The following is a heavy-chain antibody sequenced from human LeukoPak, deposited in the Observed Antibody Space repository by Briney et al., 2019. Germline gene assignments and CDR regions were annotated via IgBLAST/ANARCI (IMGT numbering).Heavy chain of an antibody. D-gene: IGHD3-10*01. CDR1: GGSISSYY. Sequence: KPSETLSLTCTVSGGSISSYYWSWIRQPPGKGLEWTGYIYYSGSTNYNPSLKSRVTISVDTSKNQFSLKLSSVTAADTAVYYCARGGRSFDYWGQGTLVTVSS. CDR3: ARGGRSFDY. J-gene: IGHJ4*02. CDR2: IYYSGST. V-gene: IGHV4-59*01.